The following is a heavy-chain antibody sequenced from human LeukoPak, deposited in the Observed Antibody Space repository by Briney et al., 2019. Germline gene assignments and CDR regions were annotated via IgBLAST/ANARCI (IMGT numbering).Heavy chain of an antibody. CDR2: IYTSGST. CDR1: GGSISGGSYY. CDR3: ARARVQLWSSDAFDI. D-gene: IGHD5-18*01. J-gene: IGHJ3*02. V-gene: IGHV4-61*02. Sequence: SQTLSLTCTVSGGSISGGSYYWSWIRQPAGKGLEWIGRIYTSGSTNYHPSLKSRVTISVDTSKNQFSLKLSSVTAADTAVYYCARARVQLWSSDAFDIWGQGTMVTVSS.